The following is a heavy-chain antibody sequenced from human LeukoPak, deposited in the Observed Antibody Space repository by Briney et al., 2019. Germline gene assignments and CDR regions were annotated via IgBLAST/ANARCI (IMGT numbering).Heavy chain of an antibody. CDR3: ARRRSSGYWDWFDP. D-gene: IGHD3-22*01. Sequence: SETLSLTCTVSGGSISSSSYYWGWIRQPPGKGLEWIGSIYYSGSTYYNPSLKSRVTISVDTSKNQFSLKLSSVTAADTAVYYCARRRSSGYWDWFDPWGQGTLVTVSS. J-gene: IGHJ5*02. V-gene: IGHV4-39*01. CDR1: GGSISSSSYY. CDR2: IYYSGST.